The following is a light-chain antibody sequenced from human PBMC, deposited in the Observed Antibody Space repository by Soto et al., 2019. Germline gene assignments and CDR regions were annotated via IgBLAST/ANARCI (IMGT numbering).Light chain of an antibody. J-gene: IGKJ2*01. V-gene: IGKV1-39*01. CDR1: QSIFNY. CDR3: QQTYSELEYT. CDR2: AVS. Sequence: DIQMTQSPSSLSASVGDRVTITCRSSQSIFNYLNWYQQKPGKAPEVLIYAVSSLPIGVPSRFAGSGSGTDFTLTITDLRPEDSATYYYQQTYSELEYTVGRGNKIEIK.